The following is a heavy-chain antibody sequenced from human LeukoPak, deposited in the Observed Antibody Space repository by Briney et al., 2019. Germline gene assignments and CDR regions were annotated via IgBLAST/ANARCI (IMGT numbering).Heavy chain of an antibody. CDR3: ARSYCGSTGCSHYYYYYYMDV. V-gene: IGHV4-39*01. CDR2: IYYSGST. CDR1: GGSISSSNYY. D-gene: IGHD2-2*01. J-gene: IGHJ6*03. Sequence: PSETLSLTCTASGGSISSSNYYWGWIRQPPGKGLEWIGSIYYSGSTSYNPSLNSRVTISVDTSKNQFSLQLSSVTAADPSVYYCARSYCGSTGCSHYYYYYYMDVWGKGTTVTVSS.